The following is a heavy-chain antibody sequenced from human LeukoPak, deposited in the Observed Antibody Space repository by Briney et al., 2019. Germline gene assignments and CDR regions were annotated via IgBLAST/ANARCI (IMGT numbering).Heavy chain of an antibody. CDR3: ARDLSGIAGYTYGRGIDY. D-gene: IGHD5-18*01. Sequence: GGTLRLSCAASGFSFSSYGMSWVRQAPGKGLEWVSGISGRRGNTYYADSVKGRFTISRDNSKNTLYLQMNSLRAEDTAVYYCARDLSGIAGYTYGRGIDYWGQGTLVTVSS. J-gene: IGHJ4*02. V-gene: IGHV3-23*01. CDR2: ISGRRGNT. CDR1: GFSFSSYG.